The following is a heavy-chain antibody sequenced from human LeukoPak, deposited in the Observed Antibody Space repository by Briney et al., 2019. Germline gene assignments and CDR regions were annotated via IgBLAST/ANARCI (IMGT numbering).Heavy chain of an antibody. CDR3: ATWWEGIAAQEFIF. CDR1: GFTCSSYW. CDR2: INSDGSST. J-gene: IGHJ4*02. Sequence: PGGSLRLSCAASGFTCSSYWMHWVRQAPGKGLVWVSRINSDGSSTSCADSVKGRFTISRDNAKNTLYLQMNSLRAEDTAVYYCATWWEGIAAQEFIFWGQGTLVTVSS. D-gene: IGHD6-13*01. V-gene: IGHV3-74*01.